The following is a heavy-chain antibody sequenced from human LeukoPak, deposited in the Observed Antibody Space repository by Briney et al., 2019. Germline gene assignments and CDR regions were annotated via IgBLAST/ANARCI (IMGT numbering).Heavy chain of an antibody. Sequence: SETLSLTCTVSGGSISSYSHYWGWIRPPPGKGLEWIGSIYYSGTTYYNPSLKSRVTISVDTSKNQFSLKLSSVTAADTAVYSRARLGGSSSWYEYSWFDPWGQGTLVTVSS. CDR3: ARLGGSSSWYEYSWFDP. V-gene: IGHV4-39*01. J-gene: IGHJ5*02. D-gene: IGHD6-13*01. CDR1: GGSISSYSHY. CDR2: IYYSGTT.